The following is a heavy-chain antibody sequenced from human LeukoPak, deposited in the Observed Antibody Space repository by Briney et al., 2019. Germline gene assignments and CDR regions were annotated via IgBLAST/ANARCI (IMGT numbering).Heavy chain of an antibody. V-gene: IGHV4-61*02. D-gene: IGHD3-10*01. J-gene: IGHJ4*02. CDR3: ARDPGYYGSGSRGAFDY. CDR1: GGSISSSTYY. CDR2: IYTSGST. Sequence: PSETLSLTCTVSGGSISSSTYYWGWIRQPAGKGLEWIGRIYTSGSTNYNPSLKSRVTMSVDTSKNQFSLKLSSVTAADTAVYYCARDPGYYGSGSRGAFDYWGQGTLVTVSS.